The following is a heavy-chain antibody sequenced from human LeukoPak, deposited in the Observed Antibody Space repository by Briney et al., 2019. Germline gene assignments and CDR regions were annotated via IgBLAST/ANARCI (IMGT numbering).Heavy chain of an antibody. V-gene: IGHV1-24*01. J-gene: IGHJ4*02. CDR1: GYTLTELS. D-gene: IGHD4-23*01. Sequence: ASVKVSCKVSGYTLTELSMHWVRQAPGKGLEWMGGFDPEDGETIYAQKFQGRVTTTEDTSTDTAYMELSSLRSEDTAVYYCATHRVEYDYGGDYWGQGTLVTVSS. CDR3: ATHRVEYDYGGDY. CDR2: FDPEDGET.